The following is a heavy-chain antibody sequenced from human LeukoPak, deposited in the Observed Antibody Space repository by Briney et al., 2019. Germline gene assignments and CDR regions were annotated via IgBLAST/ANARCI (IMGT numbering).Heavy chain of an antibody. Sequence: ASVKVSCKASGYTFTSYGISWVRQAPRQGLEWMGWISAYNGNTNYPQKLQGRVTMTTDTSTSTAYMELRSLRSDDTAVYYCARGGIGRAAAGLGDFDYWGQGTLVTVSS. CDR3: ARGGIGRAAAGLGDFDY. J-gene: IGHJ4*02. CDR2: ISAYNGNT. V-gene: IGHV1-18*01. CDR1: GYTFTSYG. D-gene: IGHD6-13*01.